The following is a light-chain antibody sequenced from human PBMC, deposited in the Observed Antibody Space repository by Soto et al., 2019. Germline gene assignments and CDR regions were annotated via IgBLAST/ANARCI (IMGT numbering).Light chain of an antibody. Sequence: QSALTQPPSVSGSPGQSVTISCTGTSSDVGSYNRVSWYQQHPGTAPKVMIYDVSNRPSGVPDRFSGSKSGNTASLTISGLQAEDESDYYCSSYTSSSTYVFGTGTKLTVL. J-gene: IGLJ1*01. V-gene: IGLV2-18*02. CDR2: DVS. CDR1: SSDVGSYNR. CDR3: SSYTSSSTYV.